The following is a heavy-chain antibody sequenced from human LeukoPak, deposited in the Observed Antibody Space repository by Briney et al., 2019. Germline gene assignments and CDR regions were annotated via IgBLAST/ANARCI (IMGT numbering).Heavy chain of an antibody. J-gene: IGHJ5*02. D-gene: IGHD6-13*01. CDR3: ARKAQDYSSSLGRFDP. CDR1: GGSFSGYY. V-gene: IGHV4-34*01. CDR2: IDHSGST. Sequence: SETLSLTCAVYGGSFSGYYWSWIRQPPGKGLEWIGEIDHSGSTNYNPSLKSRVTISVDTSKNQFSLKLSSVTAADTAVYYCARKAQDYSSSLGRFDPWGQGTLVTVSS.